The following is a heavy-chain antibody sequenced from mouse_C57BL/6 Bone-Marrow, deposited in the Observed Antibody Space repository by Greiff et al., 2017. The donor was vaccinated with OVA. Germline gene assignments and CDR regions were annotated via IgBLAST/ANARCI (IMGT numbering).Heavy chain of an antibody. CDR3: ARGGDYYGSSLNWYFDV. D-gene: IGHD1-1*01. CDR2: IYPRDGST. J-gene: IGHJ1*03. Sequence: QVQLQQSGPELVKPGASVKLSCKASGYTFTSYDINWVKQRPGQGLEWIGWIYPRDGSTKYNEKIKGKATLTVDTSSSTAYMELHSLTSEDSAVYFCARGGDYYGSSLNWYFDVWGTGTTVTVSS. V-gene: IGHV1-85*01. CDR1: GYTFTSYD.